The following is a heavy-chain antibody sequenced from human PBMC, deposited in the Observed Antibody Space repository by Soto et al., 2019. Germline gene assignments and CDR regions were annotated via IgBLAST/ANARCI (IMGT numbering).Heavy chain of an antibody. V-gene: IGHV3-23*01. CDR1: GFTFSNSP. CDR2: ISGSGATT. CDR3: AKDTFRNAGY. D-gene: IGHD1-1*01. J-gene: IGHJ4*02. Sequence: EVQLLESGGGLVQPGGSLRLSCVASGFTFSNSPMIWVRGAQGKGLEWVSGISGSGATTYYADSVKGRFTISRDNSKNTLSLQMNSLRAEDTAVYYCAKDTFRNAGYWGQGTLVTVSS.